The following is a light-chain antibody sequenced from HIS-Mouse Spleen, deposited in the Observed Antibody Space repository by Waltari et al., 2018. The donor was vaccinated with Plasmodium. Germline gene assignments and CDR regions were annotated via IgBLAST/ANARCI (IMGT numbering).Light chain of an antibody. J-gene: IGLJ2*01. CDR2: DVS. CDR3: SSYAGSNNLV. V-gene: IGLV2-14*03. CDR1: SSDVGGYNY. Sequence: QSALTQPASVSGSPGQSITIPCTGTSSDVGGYNYVSWYQQHPGKAPKLMIYDVSNRPSGVSNRFSGSKSGNTASLTISGLQAEDEADYYCSSYAGSNNLVFGGGTKLTVL.